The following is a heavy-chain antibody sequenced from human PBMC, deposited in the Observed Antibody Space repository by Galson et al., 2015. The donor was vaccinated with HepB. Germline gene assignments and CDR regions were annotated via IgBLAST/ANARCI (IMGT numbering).Heavy chain of an antibody. CDR3: AKVSGSTIKSIDY. D-gene: IGHD5-24*01. V-gene: IGHV3-23*01. J-gene: IGHJ4*02. Sequence: SLRLSCAASGFTFSTYAMNWVRQAPGKGLEWVSAISGSGGGTYYADSVKGRLSISRDNPKNTLYLQINNLRAEDTAVYYCAKVSGSTIKSIDYWGQGTLVTVSS. CDR2: ISGSGGGT. CDR1: GFTFSTYA.